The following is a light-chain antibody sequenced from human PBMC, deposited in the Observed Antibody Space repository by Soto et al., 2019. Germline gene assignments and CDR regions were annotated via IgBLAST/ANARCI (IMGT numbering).Light chain of an antibody. Sequence: DIQRTQCPSTMSASVGERLTITCGASQSINNWLAWYQQKPGKAPKFLIYDASNLESGVPPRFSGSASGTEGTLPLSSLKPDDGATYDCQQSDNYPLPFGGGTKVDIK. J-gene: IGKJ4*01. CDR3: QQSDNYPLP. V-gene: IGKV1-5*01. CDR1: QSINNW. CDR2: DAS.